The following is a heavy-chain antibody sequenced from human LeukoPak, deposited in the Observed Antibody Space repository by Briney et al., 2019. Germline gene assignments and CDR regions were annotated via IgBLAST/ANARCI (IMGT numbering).Heavy chain of an antibody. CDR3: ARAFH. Sequence: GGSLRLSCAASGFTFRNYYMSWIRQAPGKGLEWVSYISSSGDDTDYADPVKGRFTISRDNAKNSVYLQMTSLRVEDTAMYYCARAFHWGQGTLVTVST. V-gene: IGHV3-11*04. CDR1: GFTFRNYY. D-gene: IGHD2/OR15-2a*01. CDR2: ISSSGDDT. J-gene: IGHJ4*02.